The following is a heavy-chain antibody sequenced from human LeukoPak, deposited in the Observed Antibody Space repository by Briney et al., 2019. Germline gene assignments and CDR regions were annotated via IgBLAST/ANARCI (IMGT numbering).Heavy chain of an antibody. CDR3: AIPPDYGDYGY. Sequence: PGGSLRLSCAASGFTFSSYAMSWVRQAPGKGLEWVSAISGSGGSTYYADSVKGRFTISRDNSKNTLYLQMNSLRAEDTAVCYCAIPPDYGDYGYWGQVTLVTVSS. CDR2: ISGSGGST. CDR1: GFTFSSYA. V-gene: IGHV3-23*01. J-gene: IGHJ4*02. D-gene: IGHD4-17*01.